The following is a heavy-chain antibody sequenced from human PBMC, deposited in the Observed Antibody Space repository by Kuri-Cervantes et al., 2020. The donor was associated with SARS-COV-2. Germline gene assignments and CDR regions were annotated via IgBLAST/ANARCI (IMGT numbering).Heavy chain of an antibody. J-gene: IGHJ4*02. D-gene: IGHD1-26*01. V-gene: IGHV1-18*01. CDR1: GYTFTSYG. CDR2: ISAYNGNT. Sequence: ASVKVSCKASGYTFTSYGISWVRQAPGQGLEWMGWISAYNGNTNYAQKLQGRVTMTTDTSTSTAYMELRSLRADDTAVYYFARGPGSYHIWYFFDYWGQGTLVTVSS. CDR3: ARGPGSYHIWYFFDY.